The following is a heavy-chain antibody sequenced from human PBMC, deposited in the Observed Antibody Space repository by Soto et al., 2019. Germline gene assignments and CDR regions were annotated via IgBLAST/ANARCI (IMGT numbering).Heavy chain of an antibody. J-gene: IGHJ6*03. V-gene: IGHV4-39*01. CDR1: GGSISSSSYY. CDR3: ARQAAARREGMMDYYYYMDV. D-gene: IGHD6-6*01. Sequence: PSETLSLTCTVSGGSISSSSYYWGWIRQPPGKGMERIGSIYYSGSTYYNPSLKSRVTISVDTSKNQFSLKLSSVTAADTAVYYCARQAAARREGMMDYYYYMDVWGKGTTVTVSS. CDR2: IYYSGST.